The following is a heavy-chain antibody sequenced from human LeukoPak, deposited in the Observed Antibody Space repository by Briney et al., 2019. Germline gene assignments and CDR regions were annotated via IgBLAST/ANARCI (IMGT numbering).Heavy chain of an antibody. D-gene: IGHD3-16*01. CDR3: VRDLVFVWTPGDDFDF. CDR2: INEDATII. V-gene: IGHV3-74*01. CDR1: GFAFSAYW. Sequence: GGSLRLSCAASGFAFSAYWMHWVRQAPGKGLEWVSRINEDATIISYADSVKGRFIISRDNSKKSLYLQMNNLRAEDTAVYYCVRDLVFVWTPGDDFDFWGQGTLVTVSS. J-gene: IGHJ4*02.